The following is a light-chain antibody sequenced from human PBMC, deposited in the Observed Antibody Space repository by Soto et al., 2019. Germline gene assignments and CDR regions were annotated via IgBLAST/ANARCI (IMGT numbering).Light chain of an antibody. CDR1: QSVSYN. V-gene: IGKV3-15*01. J-gene: IGKJ4*01. CDR3: QQYKNWPPLT. Sequence: EIVMTQSPATLSVSPGETATLSCRASQSVSYNLAWYQQKPGQGPRLLIYGAFTRATGIPARFSGSGSGTDFTLTISSLQSEDFAVYYCQQYKNWPPLTFGXGT. CDR2: GAF.